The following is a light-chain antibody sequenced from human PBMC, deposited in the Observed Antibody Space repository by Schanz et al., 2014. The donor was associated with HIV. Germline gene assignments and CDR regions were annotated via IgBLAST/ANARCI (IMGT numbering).Light chain of an antibody. V-gene: IGKV3-20*01. Sequence: EIVLTQSPGTLSLSPGERATLSCRASQSVSSSYLAWYQQKPGQAPRLLIYGASTRATGVPARFSGRGSGTEFTLTISSLQSEDVAVYYCHQFYSTRGTFGQGTKVEI. CDR1: QSVSSSY. J-gene: IGKJ1*01. CDR3: HQFYSTRGT. CDR2: GAS.